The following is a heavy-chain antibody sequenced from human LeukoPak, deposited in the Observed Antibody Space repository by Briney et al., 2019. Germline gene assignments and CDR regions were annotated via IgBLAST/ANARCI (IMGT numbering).Heavy chain of an antibody. CDR2: SIPTFGTS. CDR1: GGTFRNYA. D-gene: IGHD6-25*01. CDR3: AREAAGSSSYYYQHMDV. Sequence: ASVKVSCKASGGTFRNYAITWVRQAPGQGLEWMGRSIPTFGTSDCSQKLHGRVTITMDDSAATAYMELSRLRSDDTAVYYCAREAAGSSSYYYQHMDVWGQGTTITVSS. V-gene: IGHV1-69*05. J-gene: IGHJ6*03.